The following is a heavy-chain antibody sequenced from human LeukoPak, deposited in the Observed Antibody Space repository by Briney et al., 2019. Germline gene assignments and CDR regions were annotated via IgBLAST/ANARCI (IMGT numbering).Heavy chain of an antibody. Sequence: SETLSVTCAVYGGSFSGYYWSWIRQPPGKGLEWIGEINHSGSTNYNPSLKSRVTISVDTSKNQFSLKLSSVTAADTAVYYCARGLFGIAAAAPFDYWGQGTLVTVSS. CDR3: ARGLFGIAAAAPFDY. J-gene: IGHJ4*02. V-gene: IGHV4-34*01. D-gene: IGHD6-13*01. CDR1: GGSFSGYY. CDR2: INHSGST.